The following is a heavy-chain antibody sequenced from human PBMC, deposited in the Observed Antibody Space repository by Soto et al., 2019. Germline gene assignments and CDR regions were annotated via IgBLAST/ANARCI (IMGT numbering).Heavy chain of an antibody. Sequence: EVQLVESGGGLVKPGGSLRLSCAASGFTFSSYSMNWVRQAPGKGLEWVSSISSSSSYIYYADSVKGRFTISRDNAKNSLYLQMNSLRAEDTAVYYCARDGHCSSTSCPRVGDPWGQGTLVTVSS. J-gene: IGHJ5*02. CDR1: GFTFSSYS. CDR2: ISSSSSYI. D-gene: IGHD2-2*01. CDR3: ARDGHCSSTSCPRVGDP. V-gene: IGHV3-21*01.